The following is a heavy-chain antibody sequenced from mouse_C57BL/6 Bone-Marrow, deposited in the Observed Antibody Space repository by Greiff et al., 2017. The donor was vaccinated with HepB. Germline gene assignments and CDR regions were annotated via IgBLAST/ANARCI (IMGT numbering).Heavy chain of an antibody. Sequence: EVQRVESGGDLVKPGGSLKLSCAASGFTFSSYGMSWVRQTPDKRLEWVATISSGGSYTYYPDSVKGRFTISRDNAKNTLYLQMSSLKSEDTAMYYCARHYYDSMDHWGQGTSVTVSS. J-gene: IGHJ4*01. CDR2: ISSGGSYT. D-gene: IGHD1-1*01. CDR1: GFTFSSYG. CDR3: ARHYYDSMDH. V-gene: IGHV5-6*01.